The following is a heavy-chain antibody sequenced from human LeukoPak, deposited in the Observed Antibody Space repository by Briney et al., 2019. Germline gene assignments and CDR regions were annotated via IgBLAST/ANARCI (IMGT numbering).Heavy chain of an antibody. CDR1: QYIFTSYW. D-gene: IGHD3-10*01. CDR2: INPDDSDT. J-gene: IGHJ4*02. CDR3: ARQENYHDSGSYYNSLYFFDY. V-gene: IGHV5-51*01. Sequence: GESLKISCTGSQYIFTSYWIGWVRQMPGKGLEWMGIINPDDSDTRYSPSFQGQVTFSADKSISTAYLQWSSLKASDTAMYYCARQENYHDSGSYYNSLYFFDYWGQGTLLTVSS.